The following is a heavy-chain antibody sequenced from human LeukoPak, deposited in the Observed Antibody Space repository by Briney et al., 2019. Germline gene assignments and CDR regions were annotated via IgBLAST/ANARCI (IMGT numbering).Heavy chain of an antibody. CDR2: ISWNSGSI. CDR1: GFTFDDYA. Sequence: GGSLRLSCAASGFTFDDYAMHWVRQAPGKGLEWVSGISWNSGSIGYADSVKGRFTISRDNAKNSLYLQMNNLRAEDTAVYYCVREGLKTTGDYWGQGTLVTVSS. D-gene: IGHD1-1*01. V-gene: IGHV3-9*01. CDR3: VREGLKTTGDY. J-gene: IGHJ4*02.